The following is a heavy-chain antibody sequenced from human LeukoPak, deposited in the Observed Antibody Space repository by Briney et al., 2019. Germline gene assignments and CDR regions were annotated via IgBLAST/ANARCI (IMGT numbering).Heavy chain of an antibody. CDR1: GYTFTGYY. V-gene: IGHV1-2*02. CDR3: ARDLATDYYYYGMDV. D-gene: IGHD5-12*01. J-gene: IGHJ6*02. CDR2: INPNSGGT. Sequence: ASVKVSCTASGYTFTGYYMHWVRQAPGQGLEWMGWINPNSGGTNYAQKFQGRVTMTRDTSISTAYMELSRLRSDDTAVYYCARDLATDYYYYGMDVWGQGTTVTVSS.